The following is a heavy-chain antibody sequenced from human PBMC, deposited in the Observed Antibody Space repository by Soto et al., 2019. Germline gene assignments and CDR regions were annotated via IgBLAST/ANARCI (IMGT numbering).Heavy chain of an antibody. CDR1: GFSSSDSY. V-gene: IGHV3-11*06. CDR2: ISPRSTFR. CDR3: ARGGGGGLFDP. Sequence: GGSLRLSCATSGFSSSDSYMSWIRQAPGKGLEWISYISPRSTFRDYAESVKGRFTISRDSVKNSLYLQMNNLTAGDTGVYYCARGGGGGLFDPWGQGSLVTVSS. D-gene: IGHD2-21*01. J-gene: IGHJ5*02.